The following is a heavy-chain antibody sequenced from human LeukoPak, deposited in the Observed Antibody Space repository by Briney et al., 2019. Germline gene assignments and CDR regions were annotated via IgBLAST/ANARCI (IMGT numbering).Heavy chain of an antibody. CDR1: GGSISSSNW. CDR3: ARVGPTVTTYGMDV. V-gene: IGHV4-4*02. CDR2: IYYSGST. D-gene: IGHD4-17*01. Sequence: SGTLSLTCAVSGGSISSSNWWSWVRQPPGKGLEWIGYIYYSGSTNYNPSLKSRVTISVDTSKNQFSLKLSSVTAADTAVYYCARVGPTVTTYGMDVWGQGTTITVSS. J-gene: IGHJ6*02.